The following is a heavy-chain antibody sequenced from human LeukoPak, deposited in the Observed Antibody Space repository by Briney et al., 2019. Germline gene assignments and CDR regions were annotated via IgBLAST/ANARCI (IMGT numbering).Heavy chain of an antibody. V-gene: IGHV3-23*01. J-gene: IGHJ4*02. CDR2: IRGSGGST. D-gene: IGHD3-10*01. CDR1: AFTFTTYG. CDR3: AGRGSGSYFDY. Sequence: GGSMRLSCAASAFTFTTYGMSWVSQAPGKVLEWVSGIRGSGGSTYYADSVKGRLTIHRDNSKNTLYLQMNSRRAEDTAVYDGAGRGSGSYFDYWGQGTLVTVSS.